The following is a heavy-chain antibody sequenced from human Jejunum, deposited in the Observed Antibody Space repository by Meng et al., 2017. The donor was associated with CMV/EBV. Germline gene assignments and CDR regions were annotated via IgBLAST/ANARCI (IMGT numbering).Heavy chain of an antibody. J-gene: IGHJ4*02. D-gene: IGHD5-18*01. V-gene: IGHV3-21*01. CDR3: ARDTAIDPAMAGAFDY. CDR2: ITTSGIYI. CDR1: FSFSSYS. Sequence: FSFSSYSTNWVAQAPGKGLEWVSSITTSGIYIYYANSVKGRFTISRDNAKNSLFLQMDSLRAEDTAVYYCARDTAIDPAMAGAFDYWGQGTLVTVSS.